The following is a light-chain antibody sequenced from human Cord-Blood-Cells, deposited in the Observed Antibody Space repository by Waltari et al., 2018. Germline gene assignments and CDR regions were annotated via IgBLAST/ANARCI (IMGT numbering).Light chain of an antibody. V-gene: IGKV3-11*01. CDR3: QQRSNWPLT. CDR2: DAS. J-gene: IGKJ4*01. Sequence: EIVLTKSPATLSLPPGERATLSCRASQSVSSYLAWYQQKPGQAPKLLIYDASNRATGIPARFSGSGSGTDFTLTISSLEPEDFAVYYCQQRSNWPLTFGGGTKVEIK. CDR1: QSVSSY.